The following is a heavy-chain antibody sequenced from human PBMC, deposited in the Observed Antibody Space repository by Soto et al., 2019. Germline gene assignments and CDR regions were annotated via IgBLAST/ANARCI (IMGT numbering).Heavy chain of an antibody. CDR3: ARETHSSSWYSGDLFDP. V-gene: IGHV4-30-4*01. CDR1: GGSISSGDYY. CDR2: IYYSGST. J-gene: IGHJ5*02. D-gene: IGHD6-13*01. Sequence: SETLSLTCTVSGGSISSGDYYWSWIRQPPGKGLEWIGYIYYSGSTYYNPSLKSRVTISVDTSKNQFSLKLSSVTAADTAVYYCARETHSSSWYSGDLFDPWGQGTLVTVSS.